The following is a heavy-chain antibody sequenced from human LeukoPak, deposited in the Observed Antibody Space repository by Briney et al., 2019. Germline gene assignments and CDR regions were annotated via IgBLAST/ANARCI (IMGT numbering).Heavy chain of an antibody. CDR3: ARGNYYYYYMDV. CDR1: GFTFDDYA. CDR2: ISWNSGYI. J-gene: IGHJ6*03. Sequence: PGRSLRLSCAASGFTFDDYAMHWVRQAPGKGLEWVSGISWNSGYIGYEDSVKGRFTISRDNSKNSLYLQMNSLRTEDTALYYCARGNYYYYYMDVWGKGTTVTVSS. D-gene: IGHD3-10*01. V-gene: IGHV3-9*01.